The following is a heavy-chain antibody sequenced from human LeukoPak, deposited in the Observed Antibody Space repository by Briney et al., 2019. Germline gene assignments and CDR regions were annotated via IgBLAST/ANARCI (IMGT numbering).Heavy chain of an antibody. V-gene: IGHV2-5*02. CDR2: IYWDDDK. J-gene: IGHJ6*03. CDR3: GHLDPDYYYMDV. CDR1: GFSLSTSGVG. Sequence: SGPTLVKPTQTLTLTCTFSGFSLSTSGVGVGWIRQPPGKALEWLALIYWDDDKRYSPSLKSRLTITKDTSKDQVVLTMTNMDPVDTATYYCGHLDPDYYYMDVWGKGTTVTVSS.